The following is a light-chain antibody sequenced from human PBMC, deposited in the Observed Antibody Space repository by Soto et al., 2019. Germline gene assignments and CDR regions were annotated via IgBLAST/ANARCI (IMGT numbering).Light chain of an antibody. V-gene: IGKV1-5*03. CDR1: QSIGSW. Sequence: DIQMTQSPSTLSASVGDRVTITCRASQSIGSWLAWYQQKPGKAPNLLIYKAFSLESGVPSRFSGSGAGTEFTLTISSLQPDDFATYYCQQYNSYPLTFGGGTKVEIK. J-gene: IGKJ4*01. CDR3: QQYNSYPLT. CDR2: KAF.